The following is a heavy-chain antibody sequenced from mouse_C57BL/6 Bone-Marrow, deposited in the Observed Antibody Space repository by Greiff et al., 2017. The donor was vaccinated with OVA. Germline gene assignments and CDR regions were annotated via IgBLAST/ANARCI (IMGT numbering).Heavy chain of an antibody. V-gene: IGHV5-2*01. D-gene: IGHD3-2*02. J-gene: IGHJ3*01. CDR2: INSDGGGT. CDR3: ERRLRLPY. Sequence: EVQLVESGGGFVQPGESLNLSCESTEYAFPSHDMSWVRKTPGRRLELVAAINSDGGGTYYPDTMERRSIISRDNTKKTLYLQMSSLRSEDTALYYCERRLRLPYWGQGTLVTVSA. CDR1: EYAFPSHD.